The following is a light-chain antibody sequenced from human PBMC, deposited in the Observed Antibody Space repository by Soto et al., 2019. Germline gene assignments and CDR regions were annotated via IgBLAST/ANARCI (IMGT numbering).Light chain of an antibody. CDR3: QRHGTSPFP. Sequence: EIVLTQSPGTLSLSPGERATLSCRASQSFSSSYLAWYQQKPGQAPRLLIYGASSRATGIPDRFSGSGSGTDFTLTISRLEPEDYAVYYCQRHGTSPFPVGPRTKVDIK. V-gene: IGKV3-20*01. CDR2: GAS. J-gene: IGKJ3*01. CDR1: QSFSSSY.